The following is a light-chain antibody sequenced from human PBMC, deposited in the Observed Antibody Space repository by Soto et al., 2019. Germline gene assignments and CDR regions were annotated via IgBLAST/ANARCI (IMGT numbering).Light chain of an antibody. CDR3: QKYGNFWT. CDR1: QNVSSNL. Sequence: EILLTQSPCTLSLSPGEGATLSCRASQNVSSNLLVWYQQHPGHAPSLLIYGASSRATGIPDRLSGSGSGTDFSLTIRRLEPDDFAVYYCQKYGNFWTFGQGTKVDIK. CDR2: GAS. V-gene: IGKV3-20*01. J-gene: IGKJ1*01.